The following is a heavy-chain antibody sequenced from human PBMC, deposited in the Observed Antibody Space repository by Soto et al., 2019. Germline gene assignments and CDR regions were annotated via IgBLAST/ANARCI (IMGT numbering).Heavy chain of an antibody. D-gene: IGHD2-2*01. J-gene: IGHJ6*02. Sequence: QVQLVQSVAEVKRPGSSVKVSCKASGGTFSTYAISWVRQAPGQGLEWMGGIIPIIGTPNYAQKFQGRVTMTADECTSTAYREMASLRSEDTAVYFCARDWGIVVTPAVDFYYGFDVWGQGTTVTVSS. CDR2: IIPIIGTP. V-gene: IGHV1-69*01. CDR3: ARDWGIVVTPAVDFYYGFDV. CDR1: GGTFSTYA.